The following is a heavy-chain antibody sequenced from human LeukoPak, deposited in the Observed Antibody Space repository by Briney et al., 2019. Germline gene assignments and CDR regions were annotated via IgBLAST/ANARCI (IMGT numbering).Heavy chain of an antibody. J-gene: IGHJ6*02. CDR1: GGSIGSGGYY. D-gene: IGHD2-21*01. V-gene: IGHV4-31*03. CDR3: ARAGVDLPYYYYYGMDI. Sequence: PSQTLSLTCTVSGGSIGSGGYYWSWIRQHPGKGLEWIGYIYYSGSTYYNPSLKSRVTISVDTSKNQFSLKLSSVTAADTAVYYCARAGVDLPYYYYYGMDIWGQGTTVTVPS. CDR2: IYYSGST.